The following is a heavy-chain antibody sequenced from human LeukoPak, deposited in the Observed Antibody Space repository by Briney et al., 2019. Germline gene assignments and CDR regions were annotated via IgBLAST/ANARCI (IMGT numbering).Heavy chain of an antibody. CDR3: ARDRVGVHDSSGYWFDP. Sequence: ASVKVSCKASGYTFTSYYMHWVRQAPGQGLEWMGIINPSGGSTSYAQKFQGRVTMTRDTSTSTVYMELSSLSSEDTAVYYCARDRVGVHDSSGYWFDPWGQGTLVTVSS. CDR1: GYTFTSYY. J-gene: IGHJ5*02. V-gene: IGHV1-46*01. CDR2: INPSGGST. D-gene: IGHD3-22*01.